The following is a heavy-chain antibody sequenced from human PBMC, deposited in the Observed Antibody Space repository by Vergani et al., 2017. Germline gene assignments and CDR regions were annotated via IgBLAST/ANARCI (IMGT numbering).Heavy chain of an antibody. J-gene: IGHJ4*02. D-gene: IGHD1-7*01. CDR1: GFTVSSNY. Sequence: EVQLVESGGGLVQPGGSLRLSCAASGFTVSSNYMSWVRQAPGKGLEWVSFIYSGGSTYYADSVKGRFTISRHNSKNTLYLQMNSLRAEDTAVYYCARPLITGTFGPFDYWGQGTLVTVSS. CDR3: ARPLITGTFGPFDY. CDR2: IYSGGST. V-gene: IGHV3-53*04.